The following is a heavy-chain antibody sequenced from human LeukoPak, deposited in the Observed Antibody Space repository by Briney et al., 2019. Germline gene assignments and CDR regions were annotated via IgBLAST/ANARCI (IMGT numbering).Heavy chain of an antibody. Sequence: GGSLRLSCAASGFTFGSYAMSWVRQAPGKGLEWVSAISISGGNTYYADSVKGRYTISRDNPKNTLYLQMNSLRAEDTAVYYCAKDRGGHQGWFDPWGQGTLVTVSS. D-gene: IGHD3-10*01. CDR1: GFTFGSYA. V-gene: IGHV3-23*01. CDR2: ISISGGNT. CDR3: AKDRGGHQGWFDP. J-gene: IGHJ5*02.